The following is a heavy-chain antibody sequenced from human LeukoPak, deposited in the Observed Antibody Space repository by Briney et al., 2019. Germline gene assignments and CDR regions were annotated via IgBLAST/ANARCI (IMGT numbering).Heavy chain of an antibody. D-gene: IGHD5-18*01. V-gene: IGHV1-69*13. CDR1: GGTFSSYA. CDR2: IIPIFGTA. Sequence: ASVKVSCKASGGTFSSYAISWVRQAPGQGLEWMGGIIPIFGTANYAQKFQGRVTITADESTSTAYMELSSLRSEDTAMYYCAHNKRGYSYGPGPYAFDIWGQGTMVTVSS. CDR3: AHNKRGYSYGPGPYAFDI. J-gene: IGHJ3*02.